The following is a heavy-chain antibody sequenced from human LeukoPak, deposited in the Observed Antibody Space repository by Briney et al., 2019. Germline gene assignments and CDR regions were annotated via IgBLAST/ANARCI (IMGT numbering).Heavy chain of an antibody. Sequence: PSETLSLTCTVSGGSISSDYWSWIRQPPGKGLEWLGYIYYSGSTNSNPSLTSRVTISVDTSKNQFSLKLSSVTAADTAVYYCARVPSGITGTTGDYWGQGTLVTVSS. CDR1: GGSISSDY. CDR2: IYYSGST. CDR3: ARVPSGITGTTGDY. V-gene: IGHV4-59*01. D-gene: IGHD1-7*01. J-gene: IGHJ4*02.